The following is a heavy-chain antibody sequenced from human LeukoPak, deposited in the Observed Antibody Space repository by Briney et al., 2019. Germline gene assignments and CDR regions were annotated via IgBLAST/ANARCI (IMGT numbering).Heavy chain of an antibody. J-gene: IGHJ4*02. V-gene: IGHV4-34*01. CDR2: INHSGST. Sequence: SETLSLTCAVYGGSFSGYYWSWIRQPPGKGLEWIGEINHSGSTNYNSSLKSRVTISVDTSKNQFSLKLSSVTAADTAVYYCARDTGYITMIVVDAWYFDYWGQGTLVTVSS. D-gene: IGHD3-22*01. CDR1: GGSFSGYY. CDR3: ARDTGYITMIVVDAWYFDY.